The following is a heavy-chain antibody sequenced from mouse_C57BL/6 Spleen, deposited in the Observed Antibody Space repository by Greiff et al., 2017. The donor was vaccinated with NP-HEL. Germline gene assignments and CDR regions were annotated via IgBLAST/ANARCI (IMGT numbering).Heavy chain of an antibody. CDR2: IWGDGST. D-gene: IGHD1-1*01. CDR1: GFSLTSHG. J-gene: IGHJ1*03. Sequence: QVHVKQSGPGLVAPSQSLSITCTVSGFSLTSHGVSWVRQPPGKGLEWLGVIWGDGSTNYHSALISRLSISKDNSKSQVFLKLNSLQTDDTATYYCAKPGYYYGSSTQDFDVWGTGTTVTVSS. CDR3: AKPGYYYGSSTQDFDV. V-gene: IGHV2-3*01.